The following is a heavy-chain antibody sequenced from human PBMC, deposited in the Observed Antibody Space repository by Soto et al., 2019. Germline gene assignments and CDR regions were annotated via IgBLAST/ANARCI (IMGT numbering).Heavy chain of an antibody. CDR1: GYSFSFYW. CDR2: MYPDDSDI. D-gene: IGHD3-22*01. J-gene: IGHJ3*02. CDR3: ATAYVYDFENSNYYRDAFDI. V-gene: IGHV5-51*01. Sequence: PGESLKISCKASGYSFSFYWIGWVRQMPGKGLEGMAIMYPDDSDIRYSPSFETHVTISADKSTSTAFLQWSSLKATDTAMYYCATAYVYDFENSNYYRDAFDIWGQGTLVTVSS.